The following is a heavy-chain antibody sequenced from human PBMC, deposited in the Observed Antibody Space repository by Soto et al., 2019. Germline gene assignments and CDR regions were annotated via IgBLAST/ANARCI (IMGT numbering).Heavy chain of an antibody. Sequence: SETLSLPCAVYGGPFSGYYWNWTRQPPGKGLERIGEINHSGSTNYNPSLKSRVTISVDTSKNQFSLKLSSVTAADTAVYYCATRAYYYFGMDDWGQGTTVTV. CDR3: ATRAYYYFGMDD. J-gene: IGHJ6*02. V-gene: IGHV4-34*01. CDR2: INHSGST. CDR1: GGPFSGYY.